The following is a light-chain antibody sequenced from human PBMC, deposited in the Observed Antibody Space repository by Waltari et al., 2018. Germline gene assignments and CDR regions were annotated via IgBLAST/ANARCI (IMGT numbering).Light chain of an antibody. CDR1: SSDVGGYNY. J-gene: IGLJ1*01. CDR2: EVS. Sequence: QSALTQPPSASGSPGQSVTISCTGTSSDVGGYNYVYWYQQHPGKAPKLMIYEVSKRPSGGPDRFSGSKAGNTASLTVSGLQAEDEADYYCSSYAGSNNKVFGTGTKVTVL. CDR3: SSYAGSNNKV. V-gene: IGLV2-8*01.